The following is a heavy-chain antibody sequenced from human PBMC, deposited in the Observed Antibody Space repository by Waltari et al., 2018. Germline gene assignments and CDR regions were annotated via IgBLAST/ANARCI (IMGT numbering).Heavy chain of an antibody. CDR3: ARGKDGYSYYFDY. J-gene: IGHJ4*02. D-gene: IGHD2-15*01. Sequence: QVQLQESGPGLVKPSQTLSLTCTVSGGSISSGSYYWSWIRQPAGKGLEWIGRIYTSGSTNYNPSLKSRVTISVDTSKNQFSLKLSSVTAADTAVYYCARGKDGYSYYFDYWGQGTLVTVSS. V-gene: IGHV4-61*02. CDR2: IYTSGST. CDR1: GGSISSGSYY.